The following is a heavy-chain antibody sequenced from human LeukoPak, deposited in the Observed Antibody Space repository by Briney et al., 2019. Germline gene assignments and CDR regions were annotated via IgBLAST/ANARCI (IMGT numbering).Heavy chain of an antibody. J-gene: IGHJ6*03. CDR3: ARDQTVGCSSTSCYYYYMDV. D-gene: IGHD2-2*01. Sequence: SETLSLTCTVSGGSISSYYWSWIRQPPGEGLEWIGYIYFSGSTHYNPSLKSRVTMSVDTSKNQFSLKLSSVTAADTAVYYCARDQTVGCSSTSCYYYYMDVWGKGTTVTVSS. CDR2: IYFSGST. CDR1: GGSISSYY. V-gene: IGHV4-59*12.